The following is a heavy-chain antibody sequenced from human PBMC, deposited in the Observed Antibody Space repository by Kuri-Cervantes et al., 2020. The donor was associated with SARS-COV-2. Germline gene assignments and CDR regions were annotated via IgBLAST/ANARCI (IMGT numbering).Heavy chain of an antibody. J-gene: IGHJ4*02. D-gene: IGHD6-19*01. CDR3: AKSIYSGWYAGVDY. CDR1: GFTFSSHA. V-gene: IGHV3-23*01. CDR2: ISGSGGST. Sequence: GESLKISCAASGFTFSSHAMTWVRQAPGKGLEWVSAISGSGGSTYYVDSVKGRFTISRDNSKNTLYLQMNSLRAEDTALYYCAKSIYSGWYAGVDYWGQGTLVTVSS.